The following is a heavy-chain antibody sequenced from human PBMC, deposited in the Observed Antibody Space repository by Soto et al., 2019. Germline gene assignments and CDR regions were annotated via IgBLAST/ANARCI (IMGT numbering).Heavy chain of an antibody. CDR2: IYYSGIT. Sequence: QLQLQESGPGLVKPSETLSLTCTVSGGSISSSSYYWGWIRQPPGKGLEWIGSIYYSGITYYKPSLKSRVTISVDTSKNQFSLKLSSVTAADTSVYYCARYYNPRRVGMDVWGQGTTVTVSS. V-gene: IGHV4-39*01. CDR3: ARYYNPRRVGMDV. D-gene: IGHD3-10*01. CDR1: GGSISSSSYY. J-gene: IGHJ6*02.